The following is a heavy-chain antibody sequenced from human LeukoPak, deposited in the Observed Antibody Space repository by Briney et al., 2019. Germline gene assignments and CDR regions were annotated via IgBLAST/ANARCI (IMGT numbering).Heavy chain of an antibody. V-gene: IGHV3-21*01. CDR1: GFTFSSYS. J-gene: IGHJ4*02. CDR3: ARMGVAATVSHQNTDDY. D-gene: IGHD2-15*01. Sequence: SGGSLRLSCAASGFTFSSYSMNWVRQAPGKGLEWVSSISSSSSYIYYADSVKGRFTISRDNAKNSLYLQMNSLRAEDTAVYYCARMGVAATVSHQNTDDYWGQGTLVTVSS. CDR2: ISSSSSYI.